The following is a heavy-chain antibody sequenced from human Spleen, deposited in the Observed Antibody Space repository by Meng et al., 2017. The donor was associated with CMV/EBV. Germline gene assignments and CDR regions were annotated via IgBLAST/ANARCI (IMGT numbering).Heavy chain of an antibody. Sequence: GGSLRLSCAASGFTFSSYSMNWVRQAPGKGLEWVAVIWYDGSNKYYADSVKGRFTISRDNSKNTLYLQMNSLRAEDTAVYYCAKSKAAAVWPDYWGQGTLVTVSS. D-gene: IGHD6-13*01. CDR1: GFTFSSYS. V-gene: IGHV3-33*06. J-gene: IGHJ4*02. CDR2: IWYDGSNK. CDR3: AKSKAAAVWPDY.